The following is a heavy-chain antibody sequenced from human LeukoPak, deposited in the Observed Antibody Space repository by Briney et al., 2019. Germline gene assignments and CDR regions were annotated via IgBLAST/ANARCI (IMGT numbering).Heavy chain of an antibody. J-gene: IGHJ4*02. CDR2: IYTSGST. CDR3: ARDGTAMVYDY. D-gene: IGHD5-18*01. V-gene: IGHV4-61*02. Sequence: MTSETLSLTCTVSGGSISSGSYYWSWIRQPAGKGLEWIGRIYTSGSTNYNPSLKSRVTISVDTSKNQFSLKLSSVTAADTAVYYCARDGTAMVYDYWGQGTLVTVSS. CDR1: GGSISSGSYY.